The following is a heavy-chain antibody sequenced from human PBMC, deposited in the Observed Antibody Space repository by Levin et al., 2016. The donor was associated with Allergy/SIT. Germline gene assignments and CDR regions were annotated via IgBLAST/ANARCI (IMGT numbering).Heavy chain of an antibody. D-gene: IGHD1-26*01. V-gene: IGHV3-64D*06. J-gene: IGHJ2*01. CDR3: VKKNIVGTATWYFDG. CDR2: IHSDGDAT. Sequence: GESLKISCSAAGFTFSSYTMYWVRQAPGRGLEYVSAIHSDGDATFYADSVKGRFTISRDNSRDTLYLQMNSLRPEDTALYYCVKKNIVGTATWYFDGWGRGTLVTVSS. CDR1: GFTFSSYT.